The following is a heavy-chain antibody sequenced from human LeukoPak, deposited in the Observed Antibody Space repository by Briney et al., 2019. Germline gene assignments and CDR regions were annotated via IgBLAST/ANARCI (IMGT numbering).Heavy chain of an antibody. Sequence: GESLTISCKASGYKFSSHFISWVRQMPGTGLEWMGRVHPSDSSATYSPSFQGHVTISTDKPIATAYLQWTDLKSSDTAIYYCARLGYGDYGMDVWGEGTTVTVSS. CDR2: VHPSDSSA. CDR3: ARLGYGDYGMDV. V-gene: IGHV5-10-1*01. D-gene: IGHD4-17*01. CDR1: GYKFSSHF. J-gene: IGHJ6*04.